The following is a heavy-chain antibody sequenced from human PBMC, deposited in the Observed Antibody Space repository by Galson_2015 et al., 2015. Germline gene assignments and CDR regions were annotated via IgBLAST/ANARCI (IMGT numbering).Heavy chain of an antibody. V-gene: IGHV1-3*04. CDR2: INTDNGNT. CDR3: ARDQGGHYFGSGSLDY. J-gene: IGHJ4*01. Sequence: SVKVSCKASGYPFTDYALLWVRQAPGQRPECLGSINTDNGNTKYSQRFQGRVTITIDTSASTAYMELSNLRSEDTAVYYCARDQGGHYFGSGSLDYWG. CDR1: GYPFTDYA. D-gene: IGHD3-10*01.